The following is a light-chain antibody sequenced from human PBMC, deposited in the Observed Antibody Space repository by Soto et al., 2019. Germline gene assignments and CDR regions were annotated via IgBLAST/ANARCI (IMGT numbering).Light chain of an antibody. Sequence: DIQMTQSPSTLSASVGDRVTITCRASQTIFNWLAWYQRKPGRAPNLLIYDASSLQSGVPSTFSGSGSGTEFTLTISSLQPEDFATYYCQQSYSVITFGQGTRLEIK. J-gene: IGKJ5*01. CDR1: QTIFNW. V-gene: IGKV1-5*01. CDR3: QQSYSVIT. CDR2: DAS.